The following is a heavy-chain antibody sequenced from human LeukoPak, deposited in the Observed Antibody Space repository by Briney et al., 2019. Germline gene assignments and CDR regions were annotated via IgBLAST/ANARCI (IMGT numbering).Heavy chain of an antibody. CDR3: ARETVAGTSYFDY. CDR2: ISSSGSTI. Sequence: GGSRRLSCAAWGCTCSSYEMKWDRQARGKGMERVSSISSSGSTIYYAASVKGRFTISRDHAKNSLYLQMNSLRAEATAVYYCARETVAGTSYFDYWGQGTLVTVSS. V-gene: IGHV3-48*03. J-gene: IGHJ4*02. D-gene: IGHD6-19*01. CDR1: GCTCSSYE.